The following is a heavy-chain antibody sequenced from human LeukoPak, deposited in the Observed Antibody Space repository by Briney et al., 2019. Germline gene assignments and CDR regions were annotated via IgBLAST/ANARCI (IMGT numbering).Heavy chain of an antibody. Sequence: GGSLRLSCAASEFTFGSYWMTWVRQAPGKGLEWVANVNRDGSKNHFVDSVKGRFTISRDNAKNFLYLQMNSLRAEDTAVYFCARDSSPYCGDDCYFDAFDLWGQGTVVTVSS. D-gene: IGHD2-21*02. CDR2: VNRDGSKN. CDR1: EFTFGSYW. CDR3: ARDSSPYCGDDCYFDAFDL. V-gene: IGHV3-7*03. J-gene: IGHJ3*01.